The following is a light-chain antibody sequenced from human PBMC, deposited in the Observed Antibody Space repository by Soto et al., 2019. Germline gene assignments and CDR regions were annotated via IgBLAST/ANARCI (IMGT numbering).Light chain of an antibody. CDR3: QSYDSSNHVV. Sequence: NFMLTQPHSVSESPGKTVTISCTRSSGSIASNYVQWYQQRPGSSPTTVIYEDNQRPSGVPDRFSGSIDSSSNSASLTISGLKTHDEADYYCQSYDSSNHVVFGGGTKLTVL. V-gene: IGLV6-57*01. CDR2: EDN. CDR1: SGSIASNY. J-gene: IGLJ2*01.